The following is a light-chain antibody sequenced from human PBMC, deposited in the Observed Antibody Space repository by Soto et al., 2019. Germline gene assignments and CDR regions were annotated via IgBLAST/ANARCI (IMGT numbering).Light chain of an antibody. CDR3: CSYVGASTYV. CDR2: EDT. V-gene: IGLV2-23*01. CDR1: TSFVGSYNF. J-gene: IGLJ1*01. Sequence: QSVLTQPASVSGSPGQSITISCTGTTSFVGSYNFVSWYQQLPGKAPQVLIYEDTKRPSGVSNRFSGSISGSTASLTISGLQAEDEADYHCCSYVGASTYVFGTGNKVTVL.